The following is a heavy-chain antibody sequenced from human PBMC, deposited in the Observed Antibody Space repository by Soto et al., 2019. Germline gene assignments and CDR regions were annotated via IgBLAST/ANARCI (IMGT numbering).Heavy chain of an antibody. CDR3: ARGPLESQYSFYY. CDR1: GYTFTSYY. J-gene: IGHJ4*01. D-gene: IGHD1-1*01. Sequence: QVQLVQSGAEVKKPGASVKVSCKASGYTFTSYYMHWVRQAPGQGLEWMGIINPSGGSTSYAQKFQGKGTMTRATSTSTGYMGLSSLRSEDTAVYYRARGPLESQYSFYYWSHGTLVTVSS. V-gene: IGHV1-46*03. CDR2: INPSGGST.